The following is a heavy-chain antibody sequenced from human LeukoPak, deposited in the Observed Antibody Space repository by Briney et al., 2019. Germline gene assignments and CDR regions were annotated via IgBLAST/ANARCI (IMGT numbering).Heavy chain of an antibody. D-gene: IGHD3-9*01. CDR3: ARAGYSDAFDI. J-gene: IGHJ3*02. CDR2: ISSNGGGT. V-gene: IGHV3-64*01. CDR1: GFTFSSYA. Sequence: TGGSLRLSCAASGFTFSSYAMHWVRQAPGKGLEYVSAISSNGGGTYYANSVKGRFTISRDNSKNTLYLQMGSLRAEDMAVYYCARAGYSDAFDIWGQGTMVTVSS.